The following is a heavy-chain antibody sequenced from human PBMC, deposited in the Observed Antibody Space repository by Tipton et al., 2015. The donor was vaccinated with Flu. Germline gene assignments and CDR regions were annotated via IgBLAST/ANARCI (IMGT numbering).Heavy chain of an antibody. Sequence: LGLSCTVSGGSLSSFYWTWIRQPAGKGLEWIGRIYSSGITKYNPSLKSRVTMSVDTSKNQFSLGLSSVTAADTAVYYCARGSGSGTFVIFDYWGQGTLVAVSS. CDR2: IYSSGIT. J-gene: IGHJ4*02. V-gene: IGHV4-4*07. CDR3: ARGSGSGTFVIFDY. D-gene: IGHD3-10*01. CDR1: GGSLSSFY.